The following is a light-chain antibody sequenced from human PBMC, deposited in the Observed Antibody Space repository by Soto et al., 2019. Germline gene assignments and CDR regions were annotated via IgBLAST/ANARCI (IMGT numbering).Light chain of an antibody. Sequence: QSALTQPASVSGSPGQSITISCTGTSSDVGGYDHVSWYLQHPGKAPKLIIYDVYNRPSGISNRLSGSKSGNTASLTISGLQAEDDADYYCSSYTRSNPLIFGGGTKLTVL. CDR1: SSDVGGYDH. J-gene: IGLJ2*01. V-gene: IGLV2-14*01. CDR2: DVY. CDR3: SSYTRSNPLI.